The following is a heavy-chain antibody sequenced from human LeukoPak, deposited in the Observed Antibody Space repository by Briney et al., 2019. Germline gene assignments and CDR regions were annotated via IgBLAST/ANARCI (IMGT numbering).Heavy chain of an antibody. J-gene: IGHJ6*03. CDR1: GFTFSTYA. Sequence: GGSLRLSCAASGFTFSTYAMNWVRQAPGKGLEWVSYISHSVSTIYYADSVKGRFTISRDNAKNSLYLQMNSLRAEDTAVYYCARVMEYYYYYMDVWGKGTTVTVSS. CDR3: ARVMEYYYYYMDV. V-gene: IGHV3-48*03. CDR2: ISHSVSTI. D-gene: IGHD3-10*01.